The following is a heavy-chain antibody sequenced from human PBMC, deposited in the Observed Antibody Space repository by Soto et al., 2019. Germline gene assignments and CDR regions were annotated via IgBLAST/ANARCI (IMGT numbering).Heavy chain of an antibody. D-gene: IGHD3-22*01. J-gene: IGHJ4*02. V-gene: IGHV4-34*01. CDR1: GGSFSGYY. CDR3: ARDRGRESYYYDSSGYYYGIPEYYFDY. CDR2: INHSGST. Sequence: ASETLSLTCAVYGGSFSGYYWIWIRQPPGKGLEWIGEINHSGSTNYNPSLKSRVTISVDTSKNQFSLKLSSVTAADTAVYYCARDRGRESYYYDSSGYYYGIPEYYFDYWGQGTLVTAPQ.